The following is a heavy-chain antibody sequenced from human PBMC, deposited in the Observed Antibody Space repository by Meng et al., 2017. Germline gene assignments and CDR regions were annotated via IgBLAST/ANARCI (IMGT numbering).Heavy chain of an antibody. D-gene: IGHD3-16*01. CDR1: GFTFSDYY. J-gene: IGHJ4*02. CDR3: ARVLDRSGGADY. CDR2: ISSSGSTI. Sequence: GEVGVSGGGLVRPGGSQRLSCAASGFTFSDYYMSWIRQAPGKGLEWVSYISSSGSTIYYADSVKGRFTISRDNAKNSLYLQMNSLRAEDTAVYYCARVLDRSGGADYWGQGTLVTVSS. V-gene: IGHV3-11*01.